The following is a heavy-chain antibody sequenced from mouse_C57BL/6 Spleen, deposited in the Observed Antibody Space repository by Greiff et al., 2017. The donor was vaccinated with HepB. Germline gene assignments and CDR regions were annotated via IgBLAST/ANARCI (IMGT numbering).Heavy chain of an antibody. CDR3: ARSRGWGNY. Sequence: QVQLKQPGAELVKPGASVKLSCKASGYTFTSYWMQWVKQRPGQGLEWIGEIDPSDSYTNYNQKFKGKATLTVDTSSSTAYMQLSSLTSEDSAVYYCARSRGWGNYWGQGTTLTVSS. V-gene: IGHV1-50*01. CDR2: IDPSDSYT. CDR1: GYTFTSYW. D-gene: IGHD1-1*02. J-gene: IGHJ2*01.